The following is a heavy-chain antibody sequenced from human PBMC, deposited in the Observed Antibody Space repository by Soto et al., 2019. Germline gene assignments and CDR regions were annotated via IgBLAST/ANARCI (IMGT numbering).Heavy chain of an antibody. Sequence: EASVKVSCKASGYTFTGYYMHWVRQAPGQGLEWMGWINPNSGGTNYAQKFQGWVTMTRDTSISTAYMELSRLRSDDTAVYYCARDWGARCSSTSCYRFDPWGQGTLVTVSS. CDR3: ARDWGARCSSTSCYRFDP. D-gene: IGHD2-2*01. J-gene: IGHJ5*02. V-gene: IGHV1-2*04. CDR2: INPNSGGT. CDR1: GYTFTGYY.